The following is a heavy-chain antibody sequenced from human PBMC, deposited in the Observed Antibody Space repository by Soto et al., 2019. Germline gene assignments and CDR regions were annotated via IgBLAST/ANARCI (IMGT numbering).Heavy chain of an antibody. CDR3: ARDDCGGDSYYSVGEYYFDY. J-gene: IGHJ4*02. CDR1: GYTFTSYG. D-gene: IGHD2-21*02. CDR2: ISAYNGNT. V-gene: IGHV1-18*01. Sequence: QVQLVQSGAEVKKPGASVKVSCKASGYTFTSYGISWVRQAPGQGLEWMGWISAYNGNTNYAQKLQSRVTMTTDTSTSTAYMELRSLRSDDTAVYYCARDDCGGDSYYSVGEYYFDYWGQGTLVTVSS.